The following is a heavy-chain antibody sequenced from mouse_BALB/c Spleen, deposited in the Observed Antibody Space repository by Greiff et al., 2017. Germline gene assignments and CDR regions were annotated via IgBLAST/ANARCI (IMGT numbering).Heavy chain of an antibody. CDR2: IYPGSGSN. CDR1: GYTFTSYW. D-gene: IGHD2-3*01. CDR3: TRDGYLFAY. V-gene: IGHV1S22*01. J-gene: IGHJ3*01. Sequence: LQQPGSELVRPGASVKLSCKASGYTFTSYWMPWVQQRPGQGLEWIGNIYPGSGSNNYDEKFKSKATLTVDTSSSTAYMQLSSLTSEDSAVYYCTRDGYLFAYWGQGTLVTVSA.